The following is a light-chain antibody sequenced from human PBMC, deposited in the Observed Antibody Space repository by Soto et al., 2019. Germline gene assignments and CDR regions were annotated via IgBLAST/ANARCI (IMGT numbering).Light chain of an antibody. V-gene: IGLV2-11*01. CDR3: CSYAGSYTYV. Sequence: QSVLTQPRSVSGSPGQSVTISCTGTSSDVGGYNYVSWYQHHPGKAPKLMIYDVTKRPSGVRDRFSASKSGNTASLTISGLQAEDEADYYCCSYAGSYTYVFGTGTKGTVL. CDR2: DVT. J-gene: IGLJ1*01. CDR1: SSDVGGYNY.